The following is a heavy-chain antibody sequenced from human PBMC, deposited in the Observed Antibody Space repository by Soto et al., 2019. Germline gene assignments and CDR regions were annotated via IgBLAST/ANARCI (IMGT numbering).Heavy chain of an antibody. D-gene: IGHD1-1*01. CDR1: GGTFSNYP. Sequence: QVQLVQSGAEVKKPGSSVKVSCKASGGTFSNYPFTWVRQAPRQGLEWMGGIIPIFGTRNYAQKFQGRLTITADESTSTAYMELSSLISEDTALYYCARPRTTATTKGYDYWGQGTLVTVSS. CDR2: IIPIFGTR. V-gene: IGHV1-69*01. CDR3: ARPRTTATTKGYDY. J-gene: IGHJ4*02.